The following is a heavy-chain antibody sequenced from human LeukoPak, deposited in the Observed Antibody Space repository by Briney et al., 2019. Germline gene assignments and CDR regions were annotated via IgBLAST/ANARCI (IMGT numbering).Heavy chain of an antibody. D-gene: IGHD3-10*01. CDR2: ISSNGGST. Sequence: GWSLRLSCAASGFTFSSYAMHWVRQAPGKGLEYVSAISSNGGSTYYANSVKGRFTISRDNSKNTLYLQMGSLRAEDMAVYYCAREGSVYGSGRNDYWGQGTLVTVSS. CDR3: AREGSVYGSGRNDY. J-gene: IGHJ4*02. V-gene: IGHV3-64*01. CDR1: GFTFSSYA.